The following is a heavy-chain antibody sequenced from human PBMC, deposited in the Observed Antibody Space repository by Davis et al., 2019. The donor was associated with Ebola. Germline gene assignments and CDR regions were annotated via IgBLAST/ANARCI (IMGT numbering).Heavy chain of an antibody. V-gene: IGHV3-7*01. CDR1: GFTFSNFW. CDR3: ALIVAHKYYYYYGMDV. Sequence: GGSLRLSCAVSGFTFSNFWMTWVRQAPGKGLEWVANINQDGSEENYVDSVKGRFTISRDNAKNTLYLQMNSLRAEDTAVYYCALIVAHKYYYYYGMDVWGQGTTVTVSS. D-gene: IGHD5-12*01. CDR2: INQDGSEE. J-gene: IGHJ6*02.